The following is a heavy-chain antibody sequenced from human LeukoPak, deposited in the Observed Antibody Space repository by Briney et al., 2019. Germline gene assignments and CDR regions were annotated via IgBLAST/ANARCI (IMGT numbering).Heavy chain of an antibody. D-gene: IGHD1-26*01. V-gene: IGHV4-59*01. Sequence: SETLSLTCTVSGGSISSYYWSWIRQSPGKGLEWIGYIYYSGSTNFNPSLKSRVTISVDTSKNQFSLKLSSVTAADTAVYYCARQWELLDAFDIWGQGTMVTVSS. CDR3: ARQWELLDAFDI. J-gene: IGHJ3*02. CDR1: GGSISSYY. CDR2: IYYSGST.